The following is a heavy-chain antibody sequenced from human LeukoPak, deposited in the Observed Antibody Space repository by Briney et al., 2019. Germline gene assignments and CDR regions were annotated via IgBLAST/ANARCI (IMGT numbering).Heavy chain of an antibody. CDR3: ASGVRYFDLGRVDWFDP. CDR1: GYTFTSYY. CDR2: INPSGGST. D-gene: IGHD3-9*01. V-gene: IGHV1-46*01. J-gene: IGHJ5*02. Sequence: ASVKVSCKASGYTFTSYYMHWVRQAPGQGLEWMGIINPSGGSTSYAQKFQGRVTMTRDMSTSTVYMELSSLRSEDTAVYYCASGVRYFDLGRVDWFDPWGQGTLVTVSS.